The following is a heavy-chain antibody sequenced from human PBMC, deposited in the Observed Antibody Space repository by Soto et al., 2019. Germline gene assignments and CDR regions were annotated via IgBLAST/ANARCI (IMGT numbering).Heavy chain of an antibody. CDR2: ISWDGGST. CDR1: GFPFNTFG. CDR3: AKGHRPRSYYYYGMDV. Sequence: PGGSLRLSCAASGFPFNTFGMHWVRRAPGKGLEWVSLISWDGGSTYYADSVKGRFTISRDNSKNSLYLQMNSLRTEDTALYYCAKGHRPRSYYYYGMDVWGQGTTVTVSS. J-gene: IGHJ6*02. V-gene: IGHV3-43*02.